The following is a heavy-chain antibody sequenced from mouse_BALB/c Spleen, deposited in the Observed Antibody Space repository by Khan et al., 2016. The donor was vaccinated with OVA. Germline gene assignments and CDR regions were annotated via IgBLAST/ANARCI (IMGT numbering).Heavy chain of an antibody. CDR3: ARGNGYYEDAMDY. CDR1: GFSLTSYG. J-gene: IGHJ4*01. D-gene: IGHD2-3*01. Sequence: VKLLESGPGLVAPSQSLSITCTVSGFSLTSYGVHWVRQPPGKGLEWLGVIWAGGSTNYNSALMSRLSISRDNSKSQVFFKMNSLQTDDTAMYYGARGNGYYEDAMDYWGQGTSGTVSS. CDR2: IWAGGST. V-gene: IGHV2-9*02.